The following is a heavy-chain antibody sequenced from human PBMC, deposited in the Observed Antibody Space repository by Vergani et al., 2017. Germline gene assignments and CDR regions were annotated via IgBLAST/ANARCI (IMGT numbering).Heavy chain of an antibody. CDR1: GGSISSGGYY. CDR2: IYYSGST. V-gene: IGHV4-31*01. D-gene: IGHD6-6*01. J-gene: IGHJ4*02. Sequence: QVQLQESGPGLVKPSQTLSLTCTVSGGSISSGGYYWSWIRQHPGKGLEWIGYIYYSGSTYYNPSLKSLVTISVDTSKNQFSLKLSSVTAADTAVYYCARVSMRARPTGTSARLMDYWSQGTLVTVSS. CDR3: ARVSMRARPTGTSARLMDY.